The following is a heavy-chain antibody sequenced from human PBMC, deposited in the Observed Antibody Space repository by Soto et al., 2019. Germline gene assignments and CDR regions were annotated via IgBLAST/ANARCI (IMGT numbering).Heavy chain of an antibody. D-gene: IGHD3-22*01. J-gene: IGHJ4*02. Sequence: QVQRVQSGAEVKKPGASVKVSCKASGYTFTTYGISWVRQAPGQGLEWMGWISPHNGNTNYAQKVQGRVTMTTDTSASTADMELRSLRSDDTAVYYCARHTHFDSNGSPWDYWGQGTLVTVSS. V-gene: IGHV1-18*01. CDR2: ISPHNGNT. CDR1: GYTFTTYG. CDR3: ARHTHFDSNGSPWDY.